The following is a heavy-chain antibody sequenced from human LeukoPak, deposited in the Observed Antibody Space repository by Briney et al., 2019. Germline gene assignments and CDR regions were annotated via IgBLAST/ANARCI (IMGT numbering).Heavy chain of an antibody. J-gene: IGHJ4*02. D-gene: IGHD6-13*01. V-gene: IGHV3-48*03. Sequence: PGGSLRLSCAASGFTFSSYEMNWVRQAPGKGLEWVSYISSSGSTIYYADSVKGRFTISRDNAKNSLYLQMNSLRAEDTAVYYCARVGRQLVLDYFDYWGQGTLVTVSS. CDR2: ISSSGSTI. CDR1: GFTFSSYE. CDR3: ARVGRQLVLDYFDY.